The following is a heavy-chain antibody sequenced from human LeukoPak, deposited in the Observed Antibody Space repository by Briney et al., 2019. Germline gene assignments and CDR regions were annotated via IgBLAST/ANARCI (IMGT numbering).Heavy chain of an antibody. Sequence: GGSLRLSCAASGFTFSSYGMHWVRQAPGKGLEWVAVIWYDGSNKYYADSVKGRFTISRDNSKNTLYLQMNSLRAEDTAVYYCARGYSSSFGFHFDYWGQGTLVTVSS. CDR2: IWYDGSNK. CDR1: GFTFSSYG. CDR3: ARGYSSSFGFHFDY. D-gene: IGHD6-6*01. V-gene: IGHV3-33*01. J-gene: IGHJ4*02.